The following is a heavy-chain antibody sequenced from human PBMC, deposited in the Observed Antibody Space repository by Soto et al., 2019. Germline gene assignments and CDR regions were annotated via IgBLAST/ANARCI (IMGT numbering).Heavy chain of an antibody. V-gene: IGHV4-39*01. CDR1: GGSISSSSYY. J-gene: IGHJ5*02. Sequence: PSETLSLTCTVSGGSISSSSYYWGWIRQPPGKGLEWIGSIYYSGSTYYNPSLKSRVTISVDTSKNQFSLKLSSVTAADTAVYYCARLTTPVRSIFGVVTSIDPWGQGTLVTVSS. CDR2: IYYSGST. CDR3: ARLTTPVRSIFGVVTSIDP. D-gene: IGHD3-3*01.